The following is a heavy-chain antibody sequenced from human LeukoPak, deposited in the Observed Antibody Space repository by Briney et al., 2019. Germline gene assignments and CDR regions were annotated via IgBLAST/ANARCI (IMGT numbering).Heavy chain of an antibody. CDR1: GGSISSYY. V-gene: IGHV4-59*08. CDR3: ARLGSAGSAGRTYYFDY. J-gene: IGHJ4*02. CDR2: IYYSGST. Sequence: SETLSLTCTVSGGSISSYYWSWIRQPPGKGLEWIGYIYYSGSTNYSPSLKSRVTISVDTSKNQFSLKLSSVTAADTAVYYCARLGSAGSAGRTYYFDYWGQGTLVTVSS. D-gene: IGHD1-26*01.